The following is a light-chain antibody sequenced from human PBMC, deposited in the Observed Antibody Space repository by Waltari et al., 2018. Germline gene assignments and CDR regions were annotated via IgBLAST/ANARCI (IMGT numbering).Light chain of an antibody. CDR1: SSNIGVYS. J-gene: IGLJ3*02. V-gene: IGLV1-44*01. Sequence: QSVLSQPPSMSGTPGQRIIISCSGSSSNIGVYSVYWYQQLPGAAPKPLIFSNNQRPSGVPDRFSSSKSGTSASLAISGLQSEEEADYYCAAWDDSVNGPVFGAGTKLTVL. CDR3: AAWDDSVNGPV. CDR2: SNN.